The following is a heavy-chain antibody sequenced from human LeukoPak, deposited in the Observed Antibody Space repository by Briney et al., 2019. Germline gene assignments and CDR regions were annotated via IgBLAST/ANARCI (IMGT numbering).Heavy chain of an antibody. CDR2: ISAGGVDT. D-gene: IGHD3-9*01. V-gene: IGHV3-23*01. Sequence: GGSLRLSCAASGFTFSNYAMTWVRQAPGKGLEGVSAISAGGVDTFYADSVRGRFTISRDNSKSTLYLQMNSLRAEDTVVYYCAAKEGLTGYLSGSFDYWGQGTLVTVSS. CDR1: GFTFSNYA. CDR3: AAKEGLTGYLSGSFDY. J-gene: IGHJ4*02.